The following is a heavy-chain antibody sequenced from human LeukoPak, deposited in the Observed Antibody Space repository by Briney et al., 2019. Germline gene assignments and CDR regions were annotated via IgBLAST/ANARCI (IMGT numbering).Heavy chain of an antibody. CDR1: GFTFSSYS. CDR3: ARDRGYDYVWGSYRYTYPFDY. CDR2: INSISSYI. J-gene: IGHJ4*02. V-gene: IGHV3-21*01. Sequence: GGSLRLSCAASGFTFSSYSMNWVRQAPGKGLEWVSSINSISSYIYYADSVKGRFTISRDNAKNSLYMQMNSLRAEDTAVYFCARDRGYDYVWGSYRYTYPFDYWGQGGLVTVSS. D-gene: IGHD3-16*02.